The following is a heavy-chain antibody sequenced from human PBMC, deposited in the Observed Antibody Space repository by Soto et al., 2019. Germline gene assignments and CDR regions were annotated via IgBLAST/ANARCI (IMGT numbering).Heavy chain of an antibody. Sequence: PGGSLRLSCAASGFTFINYAMHWVRQAPGKGLEWVAVISYDGSNKYYADSVKGRFTISRANSKNTMYLQMNSLSAEDTAVYHCARDQVKGTMTILWGQGTLVTVSS. D-gene: IGHD4-17*01. CDR2: ISYDGSNK. J-gene: IGHJ4*02. V-gene: IGHV3-30-3*01. CDR1: GFTFINYA. CDR3: ARDQVKGTMTIL.